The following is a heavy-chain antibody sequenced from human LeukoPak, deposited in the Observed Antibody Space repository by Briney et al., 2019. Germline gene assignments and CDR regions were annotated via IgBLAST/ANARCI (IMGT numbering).Heavy chain of an antibody. V-gene: IGHV1-69*04. D-gene: IGHD3-10*01. CDR3: ARDLGSGSYYLPIDY. Sequence: ASVKVPCKASGYTFTYYAISWVRQAPGQGLEWMGRIIPILGIANYAQKFQGRVTITADKSTSTAYMELSSLRSEDTAVYYCARDLGSGSYYLPIDYWGQGTLVTVSS. CDR1: GYTFTYYA. CDR2: IIPILGIA. J-gene: IGHJ4*02.